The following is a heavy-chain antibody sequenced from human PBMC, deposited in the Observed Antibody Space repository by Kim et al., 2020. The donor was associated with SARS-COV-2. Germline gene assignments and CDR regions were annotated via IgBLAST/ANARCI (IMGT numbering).Heavy chain of an antibody. D-gene: IGHD3-10*01. Sequence: GGSLRLSCAASGFTFGSYAMTWVRQAPGKGLEWVSSTSGSGGSTHYADSVKGLFTISRDNSKNTLYLQMNNLRAEDTATYYCAKGKSMGFDPWGQGTLVAVSS. CDR1: GFTFGSYA. J-gene: IGHJ5*02. CDR2: TSGSGGST. V-gene: IGHV3-23*01. CDR3: AKGKSMGFDP.